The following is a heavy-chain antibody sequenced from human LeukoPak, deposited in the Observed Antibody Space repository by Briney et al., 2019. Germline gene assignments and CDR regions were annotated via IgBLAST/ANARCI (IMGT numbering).Heavy chain of an antibody. CDR3: AREQHSTFDY. CDR1: GDSLSTKSAA. CDR2: TYYRSKWYH. J-gene: IGHJ4*02. D-gene: IGHD4-11*01. V-gene: IGHV6-1*01. Sequence: PSETLSLTCALSGDSLSTKSAAWHSSRQYPSRGVELLGRTYYRSKWYHDYAVSVKRRMTINPDTTKNQFALQPTSVTPENAAVYYCAREQHSTFDYWGQGTLVTVSS.